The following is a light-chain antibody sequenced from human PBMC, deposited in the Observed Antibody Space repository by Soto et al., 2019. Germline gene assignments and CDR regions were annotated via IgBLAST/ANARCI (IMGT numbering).Light chain of an antibody. CDR3: HQYKTSSLFT. CDR2: KTS. CDR1: QSLSGW. V-gene: IGKV1-5*03. J-gene: IGKJ3*01. Sequence: DIQMTQSPSTLSASVGDRVIITCRASQSLSGWLAWYQQKPGKAPKLLIYKTSNLQNGVPSRFSGSGSDTEFTLTISSLQPDDFATYYCHQYKTSSLFTFGHGTTVDIK.